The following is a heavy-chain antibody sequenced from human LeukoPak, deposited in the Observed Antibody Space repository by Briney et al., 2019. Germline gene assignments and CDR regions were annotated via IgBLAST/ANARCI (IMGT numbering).Heavy chain of an antibody. CDR3: ARVDCSGGSCKGDYYYYGMDA. D-gene: IGHD2-15*01. CDR2: ISGSGGST. CDR1: GFTFSSYA. J-gene: IGHJ6*02. V-gene: IGHV3-23*01. Sequence: GGSLRLSCAASGFTFSSYAMSWVRQAPGKGLEWVSTISGSGGSTYYADSVKGRFTISRDNSKNTLYLQMNSLRAEDTAVYYCARVDCSGGSCKGDYYYYGMDAWGQGTTVTVSS.